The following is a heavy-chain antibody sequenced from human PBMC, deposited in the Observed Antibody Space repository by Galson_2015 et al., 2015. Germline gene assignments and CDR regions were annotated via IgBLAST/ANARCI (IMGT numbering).Heavy chain of an antibody. J-gene: IGHJ4*02. V-gene: IGHV1-2*04. CDR1: GYTFTGYY. CDR3: ARAGRVRWLKSTYYFDY. D-gene: IGHD5-24*01. CDR2: INPNSGGT. Sequence: SVKVSCKASGYTFTGYYMHWVRQAPGQGLEWMGWINPNSGGTNYAQKFQGWVTMTRDTSISTAYMELSRLRSDDTAVYYCARAGRVRWLKSTYYFDYWGQGTLVTVSS.